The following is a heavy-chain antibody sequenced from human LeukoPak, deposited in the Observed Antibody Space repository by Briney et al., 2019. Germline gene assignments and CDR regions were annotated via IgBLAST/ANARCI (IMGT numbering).Heavy chain of an antibody. V-gene: IGHV3-30*03. Sequence: GRSLRLSCAASGFTFSSYGMHWVRQAPGKGLEWVAVISYDGSNKYYADSVKGRFTISRDSSKNTLYLQMNSLRAEDTALYYCARDLTGTGDYWGQGTLVTVSS. CDR3: ARDLTGTGDY. J-gene: IGHJ4*02. CDR2: ISYDGSNK. CDR1: GFTFSSYG. D-gene: IGHD1-20*01.